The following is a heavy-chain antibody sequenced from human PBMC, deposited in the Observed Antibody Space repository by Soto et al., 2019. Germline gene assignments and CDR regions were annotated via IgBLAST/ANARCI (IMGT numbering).Heavy chain of an antibody. CDR3: GRGRSGQIVVFH. J-gene: IGHJ4*02. CDR2: IGPESGAT. CDR1: GYTFTGHY. D-gene: IGHD5-12*01. Sequence: XSVKVSCKASGYTFTGHYIHWVRQAPEQGPEWMGEIGPESGATRYAQRFQGRVTMTRDMSITTVYMELNNLRPDDTAVYYCGRGRSGQIVVFHWGQGTPVTVSS. V-gene: IGHV1-2*02.